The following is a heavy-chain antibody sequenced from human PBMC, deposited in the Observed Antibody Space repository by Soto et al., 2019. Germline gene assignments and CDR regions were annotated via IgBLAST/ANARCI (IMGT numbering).Heavy chain of an antibody. Sequence: ASVKVSCKASGYTFTGYYMHWVRQAPGQGLEWMGWINPNSGGTNYAQKFQGWVTMTRDTSISTAYMELSRLRSDDTAVYYCARDLSVSVAMSPLYYYGMYVWGQGSKVTVSS. CDR2: INPNSGGT. J-gene: IGHJ6*02. V-gene: IGHV1-2*04. CDR3: ARDLSVSVAMSPLYYYGMYV. CDR1: GYTFTGYY. D-gene: IGHD2-2*01.